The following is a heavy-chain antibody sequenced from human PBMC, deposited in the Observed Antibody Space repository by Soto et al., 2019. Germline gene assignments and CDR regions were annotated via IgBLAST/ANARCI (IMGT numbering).Heavy chain of an antibody. Sequence: QVQLVESGGGVVQPGRSLRLSCAASGFTFSSYAMHWVRQAPGKGLEWVAVISYDGSNKYYADSVKGRFTISRDNSKNTLYLQMNSLRAEDTAVYYCARDLAYYFDYWGQGTLVTVSS. CDR1: GFTFSSYA. CDR3: ARDLAYYFDY. CDR2: ISYDGSNK. V-gene: IGHV3-30-3*01. J-gene: IGHJ4*02.